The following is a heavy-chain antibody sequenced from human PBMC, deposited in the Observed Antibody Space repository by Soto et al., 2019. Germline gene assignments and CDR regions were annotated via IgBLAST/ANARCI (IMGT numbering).Heavy chain of an antibody. D-gene: IGHD4-17*01. V-gene: IGHV4-30-2*01. Sequence: QLQLQESGSGLVKPSQTLSLTCAVSGGSISSGGYSWSWIRQPPGKGLEWIGYIYHSGYPYCNPSLXXXVXXSVDRSKNQFSLKLSSVTAADTAVYYCARAHYGDYGYGMDVWGQGTTVTVSS. CDR3: ARAHYGDYGYGMDV. CDR1: GGSISSGGYS. J-gene: IGHJ6*02. CDR2: IYHSGYP.